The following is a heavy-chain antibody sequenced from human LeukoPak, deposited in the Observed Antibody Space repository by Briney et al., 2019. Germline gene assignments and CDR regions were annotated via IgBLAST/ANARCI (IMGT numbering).Heavy chain of an antibody. V-gene: IGHV3-33*01. CDR2: IWYDGSNK. J-gene: IGHJ3*02. CDR3: ATTVVIATTEAFDI. D-gene: IGHD2-21*01. Sequence: PGGSLRLSCAASGFTFSSYGMHWVRQAPGKGREWVAVIWYDGSNKYYADSVKGRFTISRDNSKNTLYLQMNSLRAEDTAVYYCATTVVIATTEAFDIWGQGTMVTVSS. CDR1: GFTFSSYG.